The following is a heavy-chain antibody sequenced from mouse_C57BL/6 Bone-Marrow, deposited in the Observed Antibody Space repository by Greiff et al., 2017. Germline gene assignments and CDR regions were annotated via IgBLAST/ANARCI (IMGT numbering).Heavy chain of an antibody. D-gene: IGHD1-1*01. Sequence: EVQLQQSGPELVKPGASVKISCKASGYSFTDYNMNWVKQSNGQSLEWIGVINPNYGTTSYNQKFKGKATLTVDQSSSTAYMQLNSLTSEDSAVYYCAFYYGSLGYFDVWGTGTTVTVSS. CDR2: INPNYGTT. J-gene: IGHJ1*03. V-gene: IGHV1-39*01. CDR3: AFYYGSLGYFDV. CDR1: GYSFTDYN.